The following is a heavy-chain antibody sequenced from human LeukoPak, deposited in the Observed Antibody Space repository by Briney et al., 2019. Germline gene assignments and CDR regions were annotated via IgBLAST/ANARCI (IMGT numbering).Heavy chain of an antibody. CDR3: ARRVESGPPNWFDP. Sequence: SETLSLTCTVSGGSISSSSYYWGWIRQPPGKGLEWIGSIYYSGSTYYNPSLKSRVTISVDTSKNQFSLKLSSVTAADTAVYYCARRVESGPPNWFDPWGQGTLVTVSS. V-gene: IGHV4-39*01. CDR2: IYYSGST. CDR1: GGSISSSSYY. J-gene: IGHJ5*02. D-gene: IGHD5-12*01.